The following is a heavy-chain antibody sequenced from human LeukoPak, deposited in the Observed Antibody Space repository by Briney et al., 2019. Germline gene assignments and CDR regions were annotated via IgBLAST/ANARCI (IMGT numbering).Heavy chain of an antibody. D-gene: IGHD1-26*01. CDR3: ARISLGAIWGYYYGMDV. J-gene: IGHJ6*02. V-gene: IGHV1-69*13. CDR2: IIPIFDTA. Sequence: SVKVSCKASGGTFSSYSISWVRQAPGQGLEWMGGIIPIFDTADYAQKFQGRVTITADESTSTAYMELSSLRSEDTAVSYCARISLGAIWGYYYGMDVWGQGTTVTVSS. CDR1: GGTFSSYS.